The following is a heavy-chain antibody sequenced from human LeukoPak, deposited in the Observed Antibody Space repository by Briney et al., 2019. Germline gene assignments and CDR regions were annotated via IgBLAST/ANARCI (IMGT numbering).Heavy chain of an antibody. J-gene: IGHJ6*02. CDR2: ISGSGGST. D-gene: IGHD3-10*01. CDR3: AKGSGSGSYPRFYMDV. V-gene: IGHV3-23*01. Sequence: PGGSLRLSCAASGFTFSSYAMSWVRQAPGKGLEWVSAISGSGGSTYYADSVKGRFTISRDNSKNTLYLQMNSLRAEDTAVYYCAKGSGSGSYPRFYMDVWGQGTTVTVSS. CDR1: GFTFSSYA.